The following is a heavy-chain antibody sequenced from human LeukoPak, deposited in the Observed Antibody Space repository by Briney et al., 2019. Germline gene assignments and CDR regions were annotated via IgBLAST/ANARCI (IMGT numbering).Heavy chain of an antibody. D-gene: IGHD3-10*01. CDR2: IQQDGSEK. CDR1: GFIFSKYW. Sequence: GGSLRLSCAASGFIFSKYWMTWVRQAPGKGLEWLANIQQDGSEKYYVDSVEGRFTISRDNAKNSVYLQMNSLRAEDAAVYYCARCGVTAVSGTNYYYYMDVWGRGTAVTVSS. V-gene: IGHV3-7*01. J-gene: IGHJ6*03. CDR3: ARCGVTAVSGTNYYYYMDV.